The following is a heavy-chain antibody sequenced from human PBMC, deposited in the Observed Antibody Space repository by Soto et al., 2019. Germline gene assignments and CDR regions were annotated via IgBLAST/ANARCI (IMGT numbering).Heavy chain of an antibody. V-gene: IGHV3-21*01. CDR1: GFTFSSYS. CDR3: ARDLNWGSGGKLPFDI. CDR2: ISSSRSYI. J-gene: IGHJ3*02. Sequence: GGSLRLSCAASGFTFSSYSMNWVRQAPGKGLEWVSSISSSRSYIYYADSVKGRFTISRDNAKNSLYLQMNSLRAEDPALYYCARDLNWGSGGKLPFDIWGQGTMVTVSS. D-gene: IGHD7-27*01.